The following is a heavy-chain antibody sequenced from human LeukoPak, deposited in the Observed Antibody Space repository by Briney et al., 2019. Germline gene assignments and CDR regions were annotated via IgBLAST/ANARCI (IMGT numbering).Heavy chain of an antibody. CDR2: IKSKTDGGTR. J-gene: IGHJ5*02. CDR3: TSGRGFYYDT. Sequence: GGSLRLSCAASTFTFNNAWVNWVRQAPGKGLEWVGRIKSKTDGGTRDYAAPVKGRFTILRDDSTNTLYLQMNSLTTEDTAVYYCTSGRGFYYDTWDQGTLVTVSS. D-gene: IGHD3-22*01. CDR1: TFTFNNAW. V-gene: IGHV3-15*07.